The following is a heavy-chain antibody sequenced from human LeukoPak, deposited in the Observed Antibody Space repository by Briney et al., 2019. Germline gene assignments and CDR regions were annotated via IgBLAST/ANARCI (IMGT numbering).Heavy chain of an antibody. Sequence: GASVKVSCKASGGTFSSYAISWVRQAPGQGLEWMGGIIPIFGTANYAQKFQGRVTITADESTSTAYMELSSLRSEDTAVYYCARGSCGGDCYSNFQHWGQGTLVTVSS. J-gene: IGHJ1*01. CDR1: GGTFSSYA. CDR3: ARGSCGGDCYSNFQH. CDR2: IIPIFGTA. V-gene: IGHV1-69*13. D-gene: IGHD2-21*01.